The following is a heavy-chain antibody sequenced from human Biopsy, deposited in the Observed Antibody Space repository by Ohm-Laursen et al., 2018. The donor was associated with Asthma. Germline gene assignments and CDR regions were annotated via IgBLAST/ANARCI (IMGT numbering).Heavy chain of an antibody. CDR1: GYTFNSAG. D-gene: IGHD3-10*01. CDR3: ARAVDYSHYYGIDV. V-gene: IGHV1-18*01. CDR2: ISVYNGNT. Sequence: SVKVFCNASGYTFNSAGITWVRQAPGQGLEWMGWISVYNGNTKVAQKLQDRVTMITDTSTSTAYMELRSLRSDDTAVYFCARAVDYSHYYGIDVWGQGTTVTVS. J-gene: IGHJ6*02.